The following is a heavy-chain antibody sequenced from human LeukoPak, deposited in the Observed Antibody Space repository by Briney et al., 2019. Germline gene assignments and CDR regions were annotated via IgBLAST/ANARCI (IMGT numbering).Heavy chain of an antibody. V-gene: IGHV3-15*01. CDR1: GFTFTHAW. J-gene: IGHJ5*02. Sequence: GGSLRLSCAASGFTFTHAWMYWVRQAPGQGLEWVGRIKTKTDGGTSDYAAPVTGRITISRDDSKSTLYLEMNSLKTKDTGVYFCSTLWYGAWGQGTLVTVSS. CDR3: STLWYGA. CDR2: IKTKTDGGTS. D-gene: IGHD3-10*01.